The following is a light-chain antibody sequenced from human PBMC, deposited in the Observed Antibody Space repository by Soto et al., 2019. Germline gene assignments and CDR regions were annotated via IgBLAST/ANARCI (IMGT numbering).Light chain of an antibody. J-gene: IGKJ1*01. CDR2: KAS. Sequence: DIQVTQSPSTLSASVGDRVSITCRASQSISPWLAWYQQKPGQAPKLLIYKASTLKSGVPSRFSGSGSGTEFTLTISSLQPDDFATYYCQHYNSYSEAFGQGTKVDIK. CDR3: QHYNSYSEA. V-gene: IGKV1-5*03. CDR1: QSISPW.